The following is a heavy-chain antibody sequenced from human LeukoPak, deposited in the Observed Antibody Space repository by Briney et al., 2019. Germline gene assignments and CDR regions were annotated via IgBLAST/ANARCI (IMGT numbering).Heavy chain of an antibody. Sequence: KPSETLSLTCTVSGDSISSYYWNRVRQPAGEGLEWIGRIYTSGSTNYNPSLKSRVTISLDTSKNQFSLKMSSVTATDTAVYYCARGLRAAAGPLDYWGQGTLVTVSS. J-gene: IGHJ4*02. D-gene: IGHD6-13*01. V-gene: IGHV4-4*07. CDR2: IYTSGST. CDR3: ARGLRAAAGPLDY. CDR1: GDSISSYY.